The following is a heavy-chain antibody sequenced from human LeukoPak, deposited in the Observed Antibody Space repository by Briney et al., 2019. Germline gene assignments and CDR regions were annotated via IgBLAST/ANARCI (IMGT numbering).Heavy chain of an antibody. CDR1: GYTYTSYW. J-gene: IGHJ3*02. V-gene: IGHV5-51*01. CDR3: ARLRPQDAFDI. Sequence: GESLKISCKGTGYTYTSYWIGWVRQMPGKGLEWMGIIYPGDSDTRYSPSFQCQVTISADKSISTAYLQWNSLKASDTAMYYCARLRPQDAFDIWGQGTMVSVSS. CDR2: IYPGDSDT.